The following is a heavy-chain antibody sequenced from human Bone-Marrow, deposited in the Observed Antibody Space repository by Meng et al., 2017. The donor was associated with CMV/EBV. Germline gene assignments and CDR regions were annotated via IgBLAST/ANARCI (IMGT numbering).Heavy chain of an antibody. J-gene: IGHJ4*02. Sequence: GESLKISCAASGFTFSSYAMHWVRQAPGKGLEWVAVISYDGSNKYYADSVKGRFTISRDNSKNTLYLQMNSLRAEDTAVYYCARKSSGYSYDHWGQGNLVTVSS. CDR2: ISYDGSNK. CDR3: ARKSSGYSYDH. D-gene: IGHD5-18*01. V-gene: IGHV3-30*04. CDR1: GFTFSSYA.